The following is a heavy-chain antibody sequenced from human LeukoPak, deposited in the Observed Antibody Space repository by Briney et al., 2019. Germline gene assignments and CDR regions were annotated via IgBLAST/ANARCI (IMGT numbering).Heavy chain of an antibody. V-gene: IGHV3-7*05. CDR2: IKEDGSDK. CDR1: GFTFSGSW. J-gene: IGHJ4*02. Sequence: GGSLTLSCAASGFTFSGSWMTWVRQAPGKGLEWVAHIKEDGSDKYYVDSVTGRFTISRDNTKHSLYLQMSSLRAEDTAVYYCATWNSDWEFAYWGQGTLVSVSS. D-gene: IGHD1/OR15-1a*01. CDR3: ATWNSDWEFAY.